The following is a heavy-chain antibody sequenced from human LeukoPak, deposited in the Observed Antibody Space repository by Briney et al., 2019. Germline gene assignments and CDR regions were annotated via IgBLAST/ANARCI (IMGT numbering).Heavy chain of an antibody. V-gene: IGHV4-61*01. J-gene: IGHJ4*02. CDR3: ARDHFGSLDS. D-gene: IGHD3-10*01. CDR2: DYCGGNT. CDR1: GFSVTTDSYC. Sequence: SETLSLTCTVSGFSVTTDSYCWGWIRQPPGKGLEWIGYDYCGGNTNYDPSLKRRVTISVDTSKNQFSLTLTSVTAADTAVYFCARDHFGSLDSWGQGILVTVTS.